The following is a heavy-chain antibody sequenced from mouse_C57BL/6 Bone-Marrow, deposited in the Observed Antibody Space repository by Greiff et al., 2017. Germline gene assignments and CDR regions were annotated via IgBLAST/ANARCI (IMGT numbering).Heavy chain of an antibody. CDR3: AREGYGNYVFAY. D-gene: IGHD2-10*02. J-gene: IGHJ3*01. CDR1: GYTFTSYW. Sequence: QVQLQQPGAELVKPGASVKMSCKASGYTFTSYWITWVKQRPGQGLEWIGDIYPGSGSTNYNEKFKSKATLTVDTSSSTAYMQLSSLTSEDSAVYYCAREGYGNYVFAYWGQGTLVTVSA. V-gene: IGHV1-55*01. CDR2: IYPGSGST.